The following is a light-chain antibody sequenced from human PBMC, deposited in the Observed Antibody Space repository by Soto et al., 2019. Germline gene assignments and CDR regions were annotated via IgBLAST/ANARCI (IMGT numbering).Light chain of an antibody. CDR2: ENN. J-gene: IGLJ2*01. CDR3: QSYDINTVV. V-gene: IGLV6-57*02. CDR1: SSNIGAGYD. Sequence: LTQPPSVSGAPGQRVTISCTGSSSNIGAGYDAHWYRQRPGSAPTTVIYENNQRPSGVPDRFSGSTDGSSNSASLTISGLQTEDEADYYCQSYDINTVVFGGGTKVTVL.